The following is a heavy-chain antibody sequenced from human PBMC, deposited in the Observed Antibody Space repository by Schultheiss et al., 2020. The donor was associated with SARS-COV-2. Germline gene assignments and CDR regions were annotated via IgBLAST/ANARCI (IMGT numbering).Heavy chain of an antibody. CDR2: ISSSSSYI. D-gene: IGHD2-15*01. CDR1: GFTFSSYS. V-gene: IGHV3-21*04. CDR3: AKIFVVVVAANGMDV. J-gene: IGHJ6*02. Sequence: GGSLRLSCAASGFTFSSYSMNWVRQAPGKGLEWVSSISSSSSYIYYADSVKGRFTISRDNSKNTLYLQMNSLRLEDTAVYYCAKIFVVVVAANGMDVWGQGTTVTVSS.